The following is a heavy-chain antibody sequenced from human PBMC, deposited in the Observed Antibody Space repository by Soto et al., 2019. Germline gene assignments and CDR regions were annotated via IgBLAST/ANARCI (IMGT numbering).Heavy chain of an antibody. Sequence: RASVKVSCKASGYTFTSYGISWVRQAPGQGLEWMGWISAYNGNTNYAQKLQGRVTMTTDTSTSKAYMELRSLRSEDTAVYSCARASADYGDYLYYFDYWG. CDR3: ARASADYGDYLYYFDY. D-gene: IGHD4-17*01. CDR2: ISAYNGNT. J-gene: IGHJ4*01. V-gene: IGHV1-18*04. CDR1: GYTFTSYG.